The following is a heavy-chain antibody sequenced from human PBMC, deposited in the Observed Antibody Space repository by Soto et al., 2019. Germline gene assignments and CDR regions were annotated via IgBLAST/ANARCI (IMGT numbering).Heavy chain of an antibody. V-gene: IGHV4-4*02. D-gene: IGHD3-16*01. CDR2: VHDGTQ. Sequence: QVELQESGPGLVKPSETLSLTCSVSRAPITTTKWWAWVRLPPGKGLEWIGEVHDGTQHSNPSLGSGISISVESSTTPSPWNRPFWTAGEPAFFSWRPRRSPSPGGVWGRGTTVTVSS. CDR1: RAPITTTKW. CDR3: RPRRSPSPGGV. J-gene: IGHJ6*02.